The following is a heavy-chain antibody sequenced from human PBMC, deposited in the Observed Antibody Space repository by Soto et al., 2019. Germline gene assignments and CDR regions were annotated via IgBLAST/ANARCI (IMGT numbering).Heavy chain of an antibody. V-gene: IGHV4-39*01. CDR2: IYYSGST. Sequence: QLQLQESGPGLVKPSETLSLTCTVSGGSISSSSYYWGWIRQPPGKGLEWIGSIYYSGSTYYNPSLKSRVTISVDTSKNQFSLKLSSVTAADTAVYYCARQVQDILTGYFDYWGQGTLVTVSS. J-gene: IGHJ4*02. CDR1: GGSISSSSYY. D-gene: IGHD3-9*01. CDR3: ARQVQDILTGYFDY.